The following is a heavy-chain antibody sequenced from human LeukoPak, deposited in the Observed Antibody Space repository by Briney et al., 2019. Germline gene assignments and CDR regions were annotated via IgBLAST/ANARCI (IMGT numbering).Heavy chain of an antibody. V-gene: IGHV4-59*01. J-gene: IGHJ4*02. Sequence: SETLSLTCTVSGGSISSYYWSWIRQPPGKGMEWMGYMYYSWSTNYNPSRKSCVTISIDTSKNQFSLKLSSVTAADTPGYYCARASMVRGVHFDFWGRGPLVSV. CDR1: GGSISSYY. D-gene: IGHD3-10*01. CDR3: ARASMVRGVHFDF. CDR2: MYYSWST.